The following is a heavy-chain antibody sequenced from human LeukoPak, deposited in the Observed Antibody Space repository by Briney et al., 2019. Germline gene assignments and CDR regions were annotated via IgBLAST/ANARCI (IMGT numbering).Heavy chain of an antibody. V-gene: IGHV3-74*01. J-gene: IGHJ4*02. Sequence: GGSLRLSCLASGLTFNTYWMHWVRQVPGKGPVWVSRINPDGSVTWDADSVRGRFIISRDDAKNTLYLQMNSLRAEDTALYYCAREAPAYGERYFVSWGQGTLVTVSS. D-gene: IGHD2-21*01. CDR1: GLTFNTYW. CDR2: INPDGSVT. CDR3: AREAPAYGERYFVS.